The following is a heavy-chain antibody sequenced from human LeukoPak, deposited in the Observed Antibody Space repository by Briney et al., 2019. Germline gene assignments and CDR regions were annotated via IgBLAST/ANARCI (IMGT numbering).Heavy chain of an antibody. CDR3: ARDWVEMATIAYFDY. D-gene: IGHD5-24*01. J-gene: IGHJ4*02. V-gene: IGHV3-23*01. CDR1: GFTFSSYA. CDR2: ISGSGGST. Sequence: PGGSLRLSCAASGFTFSSYAMSWVRQAPGKGLEWVSAISGSGGSTYYADSVKGRFTISRDNSKNTLYLQMNSLRAEDTAVYYCARDWVEMATIAYFDYWGQGTLVTVSS.